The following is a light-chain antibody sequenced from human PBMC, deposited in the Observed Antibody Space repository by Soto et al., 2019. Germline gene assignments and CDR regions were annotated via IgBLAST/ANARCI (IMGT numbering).Light chain of an antibody. CDR3: SSYTSDTIV. J-gene: IGLJ2*01. CDR1: SSDIGGYNY. V-gene: IGLV2-14*03. CDR2: DVS. Sequence: QSALTQPASVSGSPGQSITISCTGTSSDIGGYNYVSWYQQHPGKAPKLMIYDVSDRPSGVSNRFSGSKSGNTASLTISGLQAEDEAEYYCSSYTSDTIVFGGGTKLTVL.